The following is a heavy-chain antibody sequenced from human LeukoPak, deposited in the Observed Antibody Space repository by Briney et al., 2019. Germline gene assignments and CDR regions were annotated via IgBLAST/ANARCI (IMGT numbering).Heavy chain of an antibody. D-gene: IGHD4-17*01. CDR2: IYYSGST. V-gene: IGHV4-59*12. CDR1: GGSISSYY. CDR3: ARGFYGDYEYFQH. Sequence: SETLSLTCTVSGGSISSYYWSWIRQPPGKGLEWIGYIYYSGSTNYNPSLKSRVTISVDTSKNQFSLKLSSVTAADTAVYYCARGFYGDYEYFQHWGQGTLVTVSS. J-gene: IGHJ1*01.